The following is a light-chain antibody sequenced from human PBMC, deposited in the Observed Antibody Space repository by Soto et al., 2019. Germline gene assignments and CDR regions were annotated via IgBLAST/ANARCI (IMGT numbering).Light chain of an antibody. CDR2: DVS. CDR3: SSYTSSSTLYV. Sequence: QSVLTQPASVSGSPGQSITISCTGTSCDVGGYNYVSWYQQHPGKAPKLMIYDVSNRPSGVSNRFSGSKSGNTASLTISGLQAEDEADYYCSSYTSSSTLYVFGTGTRSPS. CDR1: SCDVGGYNY. V-gene: IGLV2-14*01. J-gene: IGLJ1*01.